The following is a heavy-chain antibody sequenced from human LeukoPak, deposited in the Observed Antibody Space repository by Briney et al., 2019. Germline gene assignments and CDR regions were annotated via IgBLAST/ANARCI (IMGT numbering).Heavy chain of an antibody. V-gene: IGHV7-4-1*02. D-gene: IGHD1-26*01. CDR2: INTNTGNA. CDR1: GYTFTSYG. J-gene: IGHJ3*02. Sequence: ASVKVSCKASGYTFTSYGISWVRQAPGQGLEWMGWINTNTGNATYAQGFTGRFVFSLDTSVSTAYLQISSLKAEDTAVYYCARDREGRYDAFDIWGQGTMVTVSS. CDR3: ARDREGRYDAFDI.